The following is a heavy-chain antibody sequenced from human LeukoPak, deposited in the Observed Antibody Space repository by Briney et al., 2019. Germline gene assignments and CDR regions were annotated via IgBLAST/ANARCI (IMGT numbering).Heavy chain of an antibody. V-gene: IGHV1-46*01. Sequence: ASVKVSCKASGYTFTSYYKHWVRQAPGQGLEWMGVINPSGSSTTCARKFQGRVILTGDTSTSTVYMDLSSLRSEDTAVYYCARGSTRYHMDVWGKGTTVTVSS. CDR1: GYTFTSYY. CDR3: ARGSTRYHMDV. J-gene: IGHJ6*03. CDR2: INPSGSST. D-gene: IGHD2-2*01.